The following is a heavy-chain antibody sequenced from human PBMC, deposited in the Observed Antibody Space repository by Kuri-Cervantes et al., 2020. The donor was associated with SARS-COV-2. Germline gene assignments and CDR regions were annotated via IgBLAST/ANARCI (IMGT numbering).Heavy chain of an antibody. CDR1: GGSISSHY. J-gene: IGHJ2*01. V-gene: IGHV4-59*11. Sequence: GSLRLSCTVSGGSISSHYWSWIRQPPGKGLEWIGYIYYSGSTNYNPSLKSRVTISVDTSRNQFSLKLKSVTAADTAVYYCAREGYGATNWYFDLWGRGSLVTVSS. CDR2: IYYSGST. CDR3: AREGYGATNWYFDL. D-gene: IGHD4-17*01.